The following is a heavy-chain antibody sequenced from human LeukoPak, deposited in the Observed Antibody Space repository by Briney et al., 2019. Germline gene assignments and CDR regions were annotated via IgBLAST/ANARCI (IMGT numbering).Heavy chain of an antibody. Sequence: PSETLSLTCTVSGDSISSYYWSWIRQPPGKGLEWIGYISHSGSTYYNPSLKSRVTISVDKSKNQFSLELTSVTAADTAVYYCARYSTTWPYWYFDLWGRGTLVTVSS. CDR2: ISHSGST. D-gene: IGHD6-13*01. J-gene: IGHJ2*01. V-gene: IGHV4-59*04. CDR1: GDSISSYY. CDR3: ARYSTTWPYWYFDL.